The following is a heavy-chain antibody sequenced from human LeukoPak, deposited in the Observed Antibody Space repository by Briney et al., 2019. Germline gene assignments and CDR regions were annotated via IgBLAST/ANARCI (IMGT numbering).Heavy chain of an antibody. V-gene: IGHV3-64D*09. Sequence: GGSLRLSCSGPGFTFSRHNMHWVRQAPGRGLEYVSAISYNGDTTYYVDSVKGRFSISRDNSKNTLDLQMNSLRPEDTAVYNCVSDRETQEQIWGPGTLVTVSS. CDR2: ISYNGDTT. D-gene: IGHD1-26*01. J-gene: IGHJ3*02. CDR1: GFTFSRHN. CDR3: VSDRETQEQI.